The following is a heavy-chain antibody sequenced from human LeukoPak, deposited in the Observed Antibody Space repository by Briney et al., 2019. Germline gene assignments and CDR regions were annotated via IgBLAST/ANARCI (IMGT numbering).Heavy chain of an antibody. D-gene: IGHD3-3*01. CDR2: IYTSGST. Sequence: SETLSLTCTVSGGSISSYYWSWIQQPAGKGLEWIGRIYTSGSTNYNPSLKSRVTMSVDTSKNQFSLKLSSVTAADTAVYYCARDFADDFWTMYNWFDPWGQGTLVTVSS. J-gene: IGHJ5*02. CDR3: ARDFADDFWTMYNWFDP. V-gene: IGHV4-4*07. CDR1: GGSISSYY.